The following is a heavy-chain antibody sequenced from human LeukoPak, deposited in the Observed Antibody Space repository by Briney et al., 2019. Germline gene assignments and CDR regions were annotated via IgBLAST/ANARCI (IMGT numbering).Heavy chain of an antibody. CDR2: INPSGSST. CDR3: AREGRSSGYEDFDY. J-gene: IGHJ4*02. CDR1: GYTFTGYY. V-gene: IGHV1-2*02. Sequence: ASVKVSCKASGYTFTGYYMHWVRQAPGQGLEWMGLINPSGSSTIYAQKFQGRVTMTRDTSISTAYMELSRLRSDDTAVYYCAREGRSSGYEDFDYWGQGTLVTVSS. D-gene: IGHD3-22*01.